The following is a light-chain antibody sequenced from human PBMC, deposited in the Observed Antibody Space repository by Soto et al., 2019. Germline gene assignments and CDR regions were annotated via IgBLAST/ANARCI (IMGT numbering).Light chain of an antibody. Sequence: DIVMTQSPDSLPVSLGERATINCKSSQSVFWNSNNQNYLAWYQQRPGQPPKVLIYGASTRESGVPDRFSGSGPGTDFTLTISSLQAEDVAVYYCQQYYSTLWTFDQGTKVDIK. V-gene: IGKV4-1*01. CDR1: QSVFWNSNNQNY. CDR2: GAS. J-gene: IGKJ1*01. CDR3: QQYYSTLWT.